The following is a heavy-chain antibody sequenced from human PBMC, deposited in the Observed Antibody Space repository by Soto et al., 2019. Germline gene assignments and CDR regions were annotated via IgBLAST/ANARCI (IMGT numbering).Heavy chain of an antibody. D-gene: IGHD1-1*01. CDR3: ARDLTISSTDGPLDP. Sequence: TLSLTCTVSGGSMSRYYWTWIRQPPGKGLEWIGNIHYTGSTNYNPSLKSRVTILLGTSTSQFSLKVSSVTAADTAVYYCARDLTISSTDGPLDPWGHGTLVTVS. CDR2: IHYTGST. CDR1: GGSMSRYY. J-gene: IGHJ5*02. V-gene: IGHV4-59*01.